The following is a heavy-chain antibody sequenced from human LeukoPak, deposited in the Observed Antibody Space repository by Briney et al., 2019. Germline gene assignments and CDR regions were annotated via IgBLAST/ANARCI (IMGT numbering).Heavy chain of an antibody. V-gene: IGHV1-3*01. CDR2: INAGNGNT. CDR3: ARIGYSSSWYAGYFQH. CDR1: GYTFTSYA. Sequence: ASVKVSCKASGYTFTSYAMHWVRQAPGQRLEWMGWINAGNGNTKYSQKFQGRVTITRDTSASTAYMELSSLRSEDTAVYYCARIGYSSSWYAGYFQHWGQGTLVTVSS. J-gene: IGHJ1*01. D-gene: IGHD6-13*01.